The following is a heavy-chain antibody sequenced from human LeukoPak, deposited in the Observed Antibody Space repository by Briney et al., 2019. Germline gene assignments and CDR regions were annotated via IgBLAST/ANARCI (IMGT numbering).Heavy chain of an antibody. D-gene: IGHD1-26*01. CDR1: GYTFTGSY. V-gene: IGHV1-2*06. J-gene: IGHJ4*02. CDR3: ARGPSGNYLDYDY. CDR2: INPNSGGT. Sequence: ASVTVSCTASGYTFTGSYMHWVRQAPGQGLEWMGRINPNSGGTNSAQKFRGRVTMTRDTSISTAYMELSGLRFDDTAVYYCARGPSGNYLDYDYWGQGTLVTVSS.